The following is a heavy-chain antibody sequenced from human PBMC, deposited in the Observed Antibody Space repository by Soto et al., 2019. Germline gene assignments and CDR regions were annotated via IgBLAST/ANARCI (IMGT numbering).Heavy chain of an antibody. CDR2: INAGSGNT. Sequence: ASVKVSCKASGYTSTNYGMHWVRQAPGQRLEWMGWINAGSGNTKYSQKIQGRITITRDTSTSTGYMELSSLRSEDTAVYYCARARREYCSSTSCYDDYWGQGTLVTVSS. CDR1: GYTSTNYG. D-gene: IGHD2-2*01. CDR3: ARARREYCSSTSCYDDY. V-gene: IGHV1-3*01. J-gene: IGHJ4*02.